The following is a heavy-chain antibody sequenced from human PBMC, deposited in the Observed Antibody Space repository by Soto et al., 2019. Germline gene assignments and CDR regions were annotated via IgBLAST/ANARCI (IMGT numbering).Heavy chain of an antibody. V-gene: IGHV4-59*01. D-gene: IGHD3-3*01. CDR3: ARLPYYDGWSGYLDYYYYMDV. Sequence: SETLSHTCTVSGGSISSYYWSWIQQPPGKGLEWIGYIYYSGSTNYNPSLKSRVTISVDTSKNQFSLKLSSVTAADTAVYYCARLPYYDGWSGYLDYYYYMDVWGKGTTVTVSS. CDR1: GGSISSYY. J-gene: IGHJ6*03. CDR2: IYYSGST.